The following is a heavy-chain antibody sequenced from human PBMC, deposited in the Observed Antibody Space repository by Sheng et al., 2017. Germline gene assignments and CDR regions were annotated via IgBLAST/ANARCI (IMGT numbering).Heavy chain of an antibody. CDR2: IYTSGNT. J-gene: IGHJ3*02. Sequence: QVQLQQSGPGLVKPSQTLSLTCTVSGDSIRSGTYYWSWIRQPAGKGLEWIGRIYTSGNTNYNPSLKSRVTMSVDTSKNHFSLNLNSVTAADTAVYYCARDQGGIFGAFDIWGQGTMVTVSS. CDR1: GDSIRSGTYY. CDR3: ARDQGGIFGAFDI. D-gene: IGHD3-10*02. V-gene: IGHV4-61*02.